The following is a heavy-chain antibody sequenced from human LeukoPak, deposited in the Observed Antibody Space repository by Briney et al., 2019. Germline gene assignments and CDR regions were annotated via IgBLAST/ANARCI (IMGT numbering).Heavy chain of an antibody. V-gene: IGHV4-59*08. Sequence: PSETLSLTCTVSGGSISGFYWSWIRQPPGKGLECIGYMYCSGSTNYNPSLRSRVTISVDTSKNQFSLQLSSVTAADTAVYYCARLPNTYGATHFDYWGQGTLVTVSS. D-gene: IGHD1-26*01. CDR1: GGSISGFY. J-gene: IGHJ4*02. CDR3: ARLPNTYGATHFDY. CDR2: MYCSGST.